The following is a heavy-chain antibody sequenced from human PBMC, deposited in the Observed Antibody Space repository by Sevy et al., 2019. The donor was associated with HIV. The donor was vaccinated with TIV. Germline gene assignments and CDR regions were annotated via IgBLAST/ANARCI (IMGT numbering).Heavy chain of an antibody. Sequence: ASVKVSCKASGGTFSSYGLSWVRQAPGQGLEWMGGIIPIFGKVNYAQKFQGRVMITADESTSTAYMELSSLRSEDTAVYYCARGGATGTRVYWGQGTLVTVSS. V-gene: IGHV1-69*13. CDR1: GGTFSSYG. D-gene: IGHD1-1*01. CDR2: IIPIFGKV. CDR3: ARGGATGTRVY. J-gene: IGHJ4*02.